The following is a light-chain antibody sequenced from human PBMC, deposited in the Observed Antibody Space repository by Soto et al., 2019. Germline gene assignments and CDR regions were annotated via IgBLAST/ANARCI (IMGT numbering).Light chain of an antibody. V-gene: IGKV1-39*01. CDR1: QSISSY. CDR3: QQSYSTPYT. J-gene: IGKJ2*01. Sequence: DIQMTQSPSSLSASLGDRVTITCRASQSISSYLNWYQQKQEKAPKLLIYAASSLQSGVPTRCSGSGSGTDFILTISSLQPEDFATYYCQQSYSTPYTFGQGTKLEMK. CDR2: AAS.